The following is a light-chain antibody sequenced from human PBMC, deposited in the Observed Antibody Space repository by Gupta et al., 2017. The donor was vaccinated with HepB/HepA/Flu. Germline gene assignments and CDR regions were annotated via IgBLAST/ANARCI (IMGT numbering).Light chain of an antibody. CDR2: GNN. CDR3: NYRDSSSNHVV. Sequence: SSELTQDPAVSVALGQTVRITCPGDTLRSYDASWYQQKPGQAPVLVIYGNNNRPSGIPDRGSGSISGNTASLTITGAQAEDEADYYCNYRDSSSNHVVFGGGTKLTVL. J-gene: IGLJ2*01. CDR1: TLRSYD. V-gene: IGLV3-19*01.